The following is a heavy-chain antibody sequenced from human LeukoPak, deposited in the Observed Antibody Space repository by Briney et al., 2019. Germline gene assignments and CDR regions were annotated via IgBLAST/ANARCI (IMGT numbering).Heavy chain of an antibody. Sequence: GGSLRLSCAAPGFTFSSYGMHWVRQAPGKGLEWVAVISYHGGNKYYADSVKGRFTISRDNSKNTLYLQMNSLRAEDTAVYYCAKVRWVARIQLRIDYWGQGTLVTVSS. CDR1: GFTFSSYG. V-gene: IGHV3-30*18. D-gene: IGHD5-18*01. CDR3: AKVRWVARIQLRIDY. CDR2: ISYHGGNK. J-gene: IGHJ4*02.